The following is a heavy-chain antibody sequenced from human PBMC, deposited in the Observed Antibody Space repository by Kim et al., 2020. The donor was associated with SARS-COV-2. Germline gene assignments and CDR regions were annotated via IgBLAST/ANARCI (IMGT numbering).Heavy chain of an antibody. Sequence: GGSLRLSCAASGFTFSSYAMHWVRQAPGKGLEWVAVISYDGSNKYYADSVKGRFTISRDNSKNTLYLQMNSLRAEDTAVYYCARVMGGAAKLPGDHWGQGTLVTVSS. CDR3: ARVMGGAAKLPGDH. CDR1: GFTFSSYA. CDR2: ISYDGSNK. V-gene: IGHV3-30*04. J-gene: IGHJ4*02. D-gene: IGHD1-26*01.